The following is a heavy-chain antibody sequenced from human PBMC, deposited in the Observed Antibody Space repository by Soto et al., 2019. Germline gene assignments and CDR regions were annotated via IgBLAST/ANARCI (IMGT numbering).Heavy chain of an antibody. CDR3: ARPHSGSYSTATFDY. Sequence: QVQLVESGGGVVQPGRSLRLSCAASGFTFSSYAMHWVRQAPGKGLEWVAVISYDGSNKYYADSVKGRFTISRDNSKNTLYLQMNSLRAEDTAVYYCARPHSGSYSTATFDYWGQGTLVTVSS. V-gene: IGHV3-30-3*01. D-gene: IGHD1-26*01. CDR2: ISYDGSNK. J-gene: IGHJ4*02. CDR1: GFTFSSYA.